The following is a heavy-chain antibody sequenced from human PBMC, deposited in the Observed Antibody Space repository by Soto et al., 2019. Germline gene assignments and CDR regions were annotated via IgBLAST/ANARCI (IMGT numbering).Heavy chain of an antibody. D-gene: IGHD1-26*01. J-gene: IGHJ4*02. Sequence: SETLSLTCTVSGGSISSGGYYWSWIRQHPGKGLEWIGYIYYSGSTYYNPSLKSRVTISVDTSKNQFSLKLSSVPAAGTAVYYCAGSPSSIHFDYWGQGTLVTVSS. V-gene: IGHV4-31*03. CDR2: IYYSGST. CDR3: AGSPSSIHFDY. CDR1: GGSISSGGYY.